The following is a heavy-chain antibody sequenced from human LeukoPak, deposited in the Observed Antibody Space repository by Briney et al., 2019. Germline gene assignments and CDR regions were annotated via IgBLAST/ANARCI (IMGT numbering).Heavy chain of an antibody. J-gene: IGHJ6*03. V-gene: IGHV1-46*01. CDR3: ARGYCSGGSCQAHPYYYYYYMDV. CDR1: GYTFTSYY. Sequence: GASVKVSCKASGYTFTSYYMHWVRQAPGQGLEWMGLINPSGGSTNYAQKLQGRVTMTTDTSTSTAYMELRSLRSDDTAVYYCARGYCSGGSCQAHPYYYYYYMDVWGKGTTVTVSS. CDR2: INPSGGST. D-gene: IGHD2-15*01.